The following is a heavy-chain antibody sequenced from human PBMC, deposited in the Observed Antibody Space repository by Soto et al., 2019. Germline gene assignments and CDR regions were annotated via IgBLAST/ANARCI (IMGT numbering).Heavy chain of an antibody. CDR2: IIPIFGTA. CDR3: ARVRSRSGYQFDY. J-gene: IGHJ4*02. D-gene: IGHD3-9*01. Sequence: SVKVSCKASGGTFSSYAISWVRQAPGQGLEWMGGIIPIFGTANYAQKFQGRVTITADESTSTAYMELSSLRSEDTAVYYRARVRSRSGYQFDYWGQGTLVTVSS. V-gene: IGHV1-69*13. CDR1: GGTFSSYA.